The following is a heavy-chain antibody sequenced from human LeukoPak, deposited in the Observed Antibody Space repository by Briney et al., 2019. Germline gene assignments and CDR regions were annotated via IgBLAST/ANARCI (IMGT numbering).Heavy chain of an antibody. CDR1: GYTFTSYG. D-gene: IGHD6-13*01. CDR2: INPNSGGT. V-gene: IGHV1-2*02. Sequence: ASVKVSCKASGYTFTSYGISWVRQAPGQGLEWMGWINPNSGGTNYAQKFQGRVTMTRDTSISTAYMELSRLRSDDTAVYYCARVPFRAGIAAAGNYWGQGTLVTVSS. CDR3: ARVPFRAGIAAAGNY. J-gene: IGHJ4*02.